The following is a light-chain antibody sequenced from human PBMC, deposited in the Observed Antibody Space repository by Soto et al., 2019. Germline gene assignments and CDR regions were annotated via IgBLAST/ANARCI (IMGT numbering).Light chain of an antibody. CDR2: AAS. Sequence: DIQMTQSPSSPSASVGDRVTITCRASQGISTYLSWYRQKPGKVPKLLIYAASTLQSGVPSRFSGSGSGTDFTLTLSSLQPEDVATYYCQKYNSATPDFGGGTKVELK. CDR3: QKYNSATPD. V-gene: IGKV1-27*01. J-gene: IGKJ4*01. CDR1: QGISTY.